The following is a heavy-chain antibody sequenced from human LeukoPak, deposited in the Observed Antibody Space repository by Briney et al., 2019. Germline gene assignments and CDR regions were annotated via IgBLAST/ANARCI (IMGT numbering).Heavy chain of an antibody. V-gene: IGHV3-74*01. Sequence: GGSLRLSCAASGFTFSDYWIHWVRQAPGKGLVWVSRINTDGSITNYADSVRGRFTISRDNAKNTLYLQMSSLRAEDTAVYYCAKGVGIAARPPFDYWGQGTLVTVSS. CDR3: AKGVGIAARPPFDY. CDR1: GFTFSDYW. CDR2: INTDGSIT. J-gene: IGHJ4*02. D-gene: IGHD6-6*01.